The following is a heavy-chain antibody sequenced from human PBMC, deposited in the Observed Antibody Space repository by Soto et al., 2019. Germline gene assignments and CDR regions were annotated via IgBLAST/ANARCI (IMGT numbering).Heavy chain of an antibody. CDR2: ISAYNGNT. D-gene: IGHD5-18*01. Sequence: VSVKVSCKASGYTFTSYGIIWVRQAPGQGLEWMGWISAYNGNTNYAQKLQGRVTMTTDTSTSTAYMELRSLRSDDTAVYYCARSGTAMVTDAFDIWGQGTMVTVSS. J-gene: IGHJ3*02. CDR1: GYTFTSYG. V-gene: IGHV1-18*01. CDR3: ARSGTAMVTDAFDI.